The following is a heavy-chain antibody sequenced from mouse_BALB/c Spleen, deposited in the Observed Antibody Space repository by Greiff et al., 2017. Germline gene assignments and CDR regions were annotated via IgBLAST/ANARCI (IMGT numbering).Heavy chain of an antibody. CDR2: ISDGGSYT. D-gene: IGHD2-4*01. J-gene: IGHJ3*01. CDR3: ASPYDYEGAWFAY. CDR1: GFTFSDYY. V-gene: IGHV5-4*02. Sequence: DVKLVESGGGLVKPGGSLKLSCAASGFTFSDYYMYWVRQTPEKRLEWVATISDGGSYTYYPDSVKGRFTISRDNAKNNLYLQMSSLKSEDTAMYYCASPYDYEGAWFAYWGQGTLVTVSA.